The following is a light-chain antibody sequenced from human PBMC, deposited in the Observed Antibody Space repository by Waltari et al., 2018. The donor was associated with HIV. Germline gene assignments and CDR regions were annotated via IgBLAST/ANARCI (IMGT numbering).Light chain of an antibody. CDR3: ATWDDSLSVVV. V-gene: IGLV1-47*01. J-gene: IGLJ2*01. CDR2: RDN. CDR1: SSNIGSNY. Sequence: QSVLTQPPSASGTPGQRVTISCSGSSSNIGSNYVYWYQQLPGTAPKLLIDRDNLRPAGVPDRCSGSKSGTSASLAISWLRSEDEADYYCATWDDSLSVVVFGGGTKLTVL.